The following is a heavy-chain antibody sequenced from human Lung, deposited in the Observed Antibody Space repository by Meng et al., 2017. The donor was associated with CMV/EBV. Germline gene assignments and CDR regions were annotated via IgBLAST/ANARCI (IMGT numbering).Heavy chain of an antibody. D-gene: IGHD4-11*01. J-gene: IGHJ4*02. CDR1: CAYNSSNNG. Sequence: CADTCAYNSSNNGCQSLGQTPERGVWWNGEICHSRSTNYYPGSVSRVTVSVDRTEYQYSRRLSSVTAAETAVYCCARVPKWTTRHFDYWGQGTLVTVSS. V-gene: IGHV4-4*01. CDR3: ARVPKWTTRHFDY. CDR2: ICHSRST.